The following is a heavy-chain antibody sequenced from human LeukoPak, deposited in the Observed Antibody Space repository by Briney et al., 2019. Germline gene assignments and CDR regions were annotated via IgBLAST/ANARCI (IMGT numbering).Heavy chain of an antibody. CDR1: GFTFNNFA. J-gene: IGHJ4*02. Sequence: GGSLRLSCAASGFTFNNFAMSWVRQAPGKGLEWVSAISGSGGSTYYADSVKGRFTISRDNSKNTLYLQMNSLRAEDTAVYYCAKDRAYYSDSSGYYLVRAYDYWGQGTLVTVSS. D-gene: IGHD3-22*01. CDR2: ISGSGGST. CDR3: AKDRAYYSDSSGYYLVRAYDY. V-gene: IGHV3-23*01.